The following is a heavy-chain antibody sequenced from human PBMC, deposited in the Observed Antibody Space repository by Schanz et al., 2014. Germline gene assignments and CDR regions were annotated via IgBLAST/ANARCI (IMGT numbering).Heavy chain of an antibody. CDR3: ARGRVLES. CDR2: INSDGTKR. V-gene: IGHV3-33*08. D-gene: IGHD1-1*01. J-gene: IGHJ5*02. Sequence: VQLLESGGGLVQPGGSLRLSCAASGFTFSSYAMSWVRQAPGKGLEWVAFINSDGTKRFYADSVKSRFTISRDNSRNTLYLQMNSLRAEDTAVYYCARGRVLESWGQGTLVTVSS. CDR1: GFTFSSYA.